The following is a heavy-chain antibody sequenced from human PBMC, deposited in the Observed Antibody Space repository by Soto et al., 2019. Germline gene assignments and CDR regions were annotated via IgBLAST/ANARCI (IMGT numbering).Heavy chain of an antibody. CDR2: INPNSGGV. J-gene: IGHJ3*02. CDR3: ARDLIAVAATGAFDI. Sequence: ASVKVSCKASGYTFTGYYMHWVRQAPGQGLELMGWINPNSGGVNYAQKFQGWVTMTRDTSISTAYMELSRLRSDDTAVYYCARDLIAVAATGAFDIWGQGTMVTVSS. CDR1: GYTFTGYY. V-gene: IGHV1-2*04. D-gene: IGHD6-19*01.